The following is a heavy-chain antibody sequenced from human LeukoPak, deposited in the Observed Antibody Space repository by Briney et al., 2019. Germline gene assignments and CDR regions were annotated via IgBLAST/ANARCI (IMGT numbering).Heavy chain of an antibody. D-gene: IGHD6-19*01. CDR2: IYHSGST. V-gene: IGHV4-59*01. CDR3: ARSRFPESSIAVAPDY. CDR1: GGSFSSYY. Sequence: SETLSLTCAVYGGSFSSYYWSWIRQPPGKGLEWIGYIYHSGSTNYNPSLKSRVTISVDTSKNQFSLKLSSVTAADTAVYYCARSRFPESSIAVAPDYWGQGTLVTVSS. J-gene: IGHJ4*02.